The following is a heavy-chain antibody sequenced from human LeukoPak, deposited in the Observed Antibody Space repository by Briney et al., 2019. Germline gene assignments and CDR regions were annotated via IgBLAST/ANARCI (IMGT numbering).Heavy chain of an antibody. Sequence: GASVKVSCKASGYTFTSYAIAWVRQAPGQGLEWMGWISAYNGGTNYAQKFRGRVTMTTDTSTNTGYMELRSLRSDDTAVYYCAKDRWRDGSSSFDNWGQGTLVTVSS. CDR2: ISAYNGGT. CDR1: GYTFTSYA. V-gene: IGHV1-18*01. CDR3: AKDRWRDGSSSFDN. J-gene: IGHJ4*02. D-gene: IGHD6-6*01.